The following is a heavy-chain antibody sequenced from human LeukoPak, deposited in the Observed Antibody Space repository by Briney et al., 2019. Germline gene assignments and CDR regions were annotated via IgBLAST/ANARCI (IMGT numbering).Heavy chain of an antibody. CDR1: GFTFSSYA. Sequence: GGSLRLSCAASGFTFSSYAMHWVRQAPGKGLEYVSAISSNGGSTYYANSVKGRFTISRDNSKNTLYLQMGSLRAEDMAVHYCATSDSYWGQGTLVTVSS. J-gene: IGHJ4*02. V-gene: IGHV3-64*01. D-gene: IGHD3-22*01. CDR2: ISSNGGST. CDR3: ATSDSY.